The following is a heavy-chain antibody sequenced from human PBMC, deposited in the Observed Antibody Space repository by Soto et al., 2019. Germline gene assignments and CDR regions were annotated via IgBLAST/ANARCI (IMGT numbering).Heavy chain of an antibody. Sequence: LRLSCAASGFTFSSYWMSWVRQAPGKGLEWVANIKQDGSEKYYVDSVKGRFTISRDNAKNSLYLQMNSLRAEDTAVYYCARDFSNGGYLYYYYGMDVWGRGNTGTVAS. J-gene: IGHJ6*01. CDR1: GFTFSSYW. CDR2: IKQDGSEK. D-gene: IGHD5-18*01. V-gene: IGHV3-7*01. CDR3: ARDFSNGGYLYYYYGMDV.